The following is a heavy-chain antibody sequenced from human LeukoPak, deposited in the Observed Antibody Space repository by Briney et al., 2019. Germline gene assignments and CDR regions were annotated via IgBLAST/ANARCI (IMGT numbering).Heavy chain of an antibody. CDR3: AGPLDTVDAFDI. J-gene: IGHJ3*02. V-gene: IGHV1-2*02. Sequence: GASVNVSCKASGYTFTRYYIHWVRQAPGQGLEWMGWINPNSGGTDYAQKFQDRVTMTNDTSISTAYMELSGLRSDDTAVYYCAGPLDTVDAFDIWGQGTMVSVSS. CDR1: GYTFTRYY. CDR2: INPNSGGT. D-gene: IGHD5-18*01.